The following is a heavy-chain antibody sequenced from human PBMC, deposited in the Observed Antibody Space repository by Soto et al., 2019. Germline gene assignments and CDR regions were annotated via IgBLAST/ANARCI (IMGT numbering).Heavy chain of an antibody. CDR1: RFPFDLYT. CDR3: EKEMGPCCDWYYSFDK. CDR2: ISNNASHT. Sequence: HPGGSLRLSCSASRFPFDLYTIHWVRQSPGKGLEFVSAISNNASHTYYADSVKGRFTISRDNSRNTVYLQMHGLGPEDTAVYYCEKEMGPCCDWYYSFDKWGQGT. D-gene: IGHD6-19*01. J-gene: IGHJ4*02. V-gene: IGHV3-64D*06.